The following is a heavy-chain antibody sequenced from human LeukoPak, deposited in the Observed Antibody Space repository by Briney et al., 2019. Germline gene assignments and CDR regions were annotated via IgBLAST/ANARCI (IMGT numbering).Heavy chain of an antibody. D-gene: IGHD3-3*01. V-gene: IGHV3-74*01. CDR1: GFTFSNYW. Sequence: GGSLRLSCAASGFTFSNYWMHWVRQAPGKGLVWVTLINSDGSSTIYADSVKGRFTFSRDNAKNTLYLQMNSLRAEDTAVYYCARGLTIFGVVNDAFDFWGQGTMATVSS. CDR2: INSDGSST. CDR3: ARGLTIFGVVNDAFDF. J-gene: IGHJ3*01.